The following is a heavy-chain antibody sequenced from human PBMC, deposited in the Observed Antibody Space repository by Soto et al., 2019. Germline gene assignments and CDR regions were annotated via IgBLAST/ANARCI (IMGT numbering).Heavy chain of an antibody. CDR3: ATDGLEAYCGGDCYLN. V-gene: IGHV1-24*01. D-gene: IGHD2-21*01. CDR1: GYTLTELS. CDR2: FDPEDGET. J-gene: IGHJ4*02. Sequence: ASVKVSCKVSGYTLTELSMHWVRQAPGKGLEWMGGFDPEDGETIYAQKFQGRVTMTEDTSTDTAYMELSSLRSEDTAVYYCATDGLEAYCGGDCYLNWGQGTLVTVSS.